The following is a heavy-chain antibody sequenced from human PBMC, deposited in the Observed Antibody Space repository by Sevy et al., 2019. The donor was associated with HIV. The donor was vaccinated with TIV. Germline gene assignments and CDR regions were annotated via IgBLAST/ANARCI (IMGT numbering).Heavy chain of an antibody. D-gene: IGHD3-22*01. CDR1: GFTFSSYS. CDR2: ISSSSSYI. CDR3: ARSGGATPYDSSGYHDAFDI. J-gene: IGHJ3*02. V-gene: IGHV3-21*01. Sequence: GGALRLSCAASGFTFSSYSINWVRQAPGKGLEWVSSISSSSSYIYYADSVKGRFTISRDNAKNSLYLQMNSLRAEDTAVYYCARSGGATPYDSSGYHDAFDIWGQGTMVTVSS.